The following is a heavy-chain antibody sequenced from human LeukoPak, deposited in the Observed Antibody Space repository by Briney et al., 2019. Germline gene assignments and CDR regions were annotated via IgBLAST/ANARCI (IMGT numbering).Heavy chain of an antibody. CDR2: FDPKEGER. D-gene: IGHD3-10*01. CDR3: TTKEIVVRPAATSLVRGVLWGSGL. V-gene: IGHV1-24*01. Sequence: ASVKVSCKVSGDTLTELSMHWVRQAPGKGLEWMGGFDPKEGERVYAQNFQGRFTMTEDTSSGTAYMELNSLRSEDTAVYYCTTKEIVVRPAATSLVRGVLWGSGLWGPRTLVTVSS. J-gene: IGHJ4*01. CDR1: GDTLTELS.